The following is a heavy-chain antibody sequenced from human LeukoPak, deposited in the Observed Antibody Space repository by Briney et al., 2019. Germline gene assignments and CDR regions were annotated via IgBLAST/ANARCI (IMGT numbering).Heavy chain of an antibody. Sequence: SQTLSLTCTVSGGSINRGGSYWNWIRQHPGKGLEWIGCIHDSGSTYYNPSLKSRVNISVDTSKNQFSLKLNSVTAADTAVYYCARDRSDSTTSYFDCWGQGTLVTVSS. CDR2: IHDSGST. CDR3: ARDRSDSTTSYFDC. CDR1: GGSINRGGSY. D-gene: IGHD3-10*01. J-gene: IGHJ4*02. V-gene: IGHV4-31*03.